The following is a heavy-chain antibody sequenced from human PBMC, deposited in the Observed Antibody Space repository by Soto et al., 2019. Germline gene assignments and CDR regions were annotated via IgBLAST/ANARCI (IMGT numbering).Heavy chain of an antibody. Sequence: SETLSLTCTVSGGSISSYYWSWIRQPTGKGLEWIGYIYYSGSTNYNPSLKSRVTRSGDTSKNQFSLKLSSVTAADTAVYYCARLGTYYYDSSGYYDSDYWGQGTLVTVSS. CDR1: GGSISSYY. J-gene: IGHJ4*02. CDR2: IYYSGST. CDR3: ARLGTYYYDSSGYYDSDY. D-gene: IGHD3-22*01. V-gene: IGHV4-59*01.